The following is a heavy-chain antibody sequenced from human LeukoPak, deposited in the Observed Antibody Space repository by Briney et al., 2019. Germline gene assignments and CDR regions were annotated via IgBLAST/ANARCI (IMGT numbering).Heavy chain of an antibody. J-gene: IGHJ4*02. D-gene: IGHD3-3*01. Sequence: SETLSLTCTVSGGSISSGGYYWSWIRQPPGKGLEWIGYIYHSGSTYYNPSLKSRVTISVDRSKNQFSLKLSSVTAADTAVYYCARGAIFGVVNYRLGFDYWGQGTLVTVSS. CDR3: ARGAIFGVVNYRLGFDY. CDR2: IYHSGST. V-gene: IGHV4-30-2*01. CDR1: GGSISSGGYY.